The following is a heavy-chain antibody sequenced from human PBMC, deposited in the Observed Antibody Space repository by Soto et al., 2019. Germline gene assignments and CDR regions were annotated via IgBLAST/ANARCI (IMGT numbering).Heavy chain of an antibody. CDR3: ARDKITGLFDY. Sequence: SDTLSLTCTVSGGSISIGGYYWSWLRQHPGKGLEWIGYIYYSGTTYYNPSLKSRVTISVDTSKNQFSLKLTSVTAADTAVYYCARDKITGLFDYWGQGTLVTVSS. D-gene: IGHD2-8*02. J-gene: IGHJ4*02. CDR2: IYYSGTT. CDR1: GGSISIGGYY. V-gene: IGHV4-31*03.